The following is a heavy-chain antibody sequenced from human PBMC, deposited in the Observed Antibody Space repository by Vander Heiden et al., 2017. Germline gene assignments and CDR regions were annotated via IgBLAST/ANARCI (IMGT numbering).Heavy chain of an antibody. CDR1: GFTFSSYA. Sequence: EVQLLDSGGGLVQPGGSLRLSCEASGFTFSSYAMSWVRQAPGKGLEWVSSISNTGGSTYYADSVKGRFTISRDNSKNTLYLQMNTLRAEDTAVYFCAKGSHSGYQLLIAEYFQHWGQGALVTVSS. CDR2: ISNTGGST. J-gene: IGHJ1*01. D-gene: IGHD2-2*01. CDR3: AKGSHSGYQLLIAEYFQH. V-gene: IGHV3-23*01.